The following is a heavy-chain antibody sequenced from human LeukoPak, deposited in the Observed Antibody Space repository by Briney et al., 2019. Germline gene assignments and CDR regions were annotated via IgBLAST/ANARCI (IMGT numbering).Heavy chain of an antibody. Sequence: GESLKISCKGSGFSFTNYWIAWVRQMPGKGLEWMGRIYPGDSETTYSPSFQGQVTISADTSVSTAYLQWSSLQASDTAMYYCATENLVNYCRLAECYGDLDRWGPGTLVTVSS. CDR2: IYPGDSET. J-gene: IGHJ5*02. D-gene: IGHD2-2*01. CDR3: ATENLVNYCRLAECYGDLDR. CDR1: GFSFTNYW. V-gene: IGHV5-51*01.